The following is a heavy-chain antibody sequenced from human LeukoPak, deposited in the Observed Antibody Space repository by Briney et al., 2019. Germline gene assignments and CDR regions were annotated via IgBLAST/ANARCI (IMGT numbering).Heavy chain of an antibody. V-gene: IGHV1-69*13. CDR1: GGTFRSYA. D-gene: IGHD5-18*01. CDR3: ARDQGYRYGYGDFDY. CDR2: IIPIFGTA. Sequence: SVKVSCKASGGTFRSYAISWVRQAPGQRLEWMGGIIPIFGTANYAQKFQGRVTITADESTSTAYMELSSLRSEDTAVYYCARDQGYRYGYGDFDYWGQGTLVTVSS. J-gene: IGHJ4*02.